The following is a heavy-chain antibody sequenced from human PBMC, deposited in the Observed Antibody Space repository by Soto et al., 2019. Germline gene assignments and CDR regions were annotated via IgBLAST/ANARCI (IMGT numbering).Heavy chain of an antibody. Sequence: GGSLRLSCAASGFTFDDYAMHWVRQAPGKGLEWVSRISWNSNTIDYADSVKGRFTISRDNAENSLYLQMNSLRVEDTAMYYCAKDTNSGGPAPIDYWGQGTMVTVSS. CDR2: ISWNSNTI. D-gene: IGHD3-10*01. CDR1: GFTFDDYA. V-gene: IGHV3-9*01. J-gene: IGHJ4*02. CDR3: AKDTNSGGPAPIDY.